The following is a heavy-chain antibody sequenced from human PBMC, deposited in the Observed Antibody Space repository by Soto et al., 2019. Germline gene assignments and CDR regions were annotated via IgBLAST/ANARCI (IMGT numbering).Heavy chain of an antibody. CDR3: AAERVTYYYDSSGYYGAFDI. J-gene: IGHJ3*02. Sequence: VKVSCKASGFTFTSSAVQWVRQARGQRLEWIGWIVVGSGNTNYAQKFQERVTITRDMSTSTAYMELSSLRSEDTAVYYCAAERVTYYYDSSGYYGAFDIWGQGTMVTVSS. D-gene: IGHD3-22*01. CDR2: IVVGSGNT. V-gene: IGHV1-58*01. CDR1: GFTFTSSA.